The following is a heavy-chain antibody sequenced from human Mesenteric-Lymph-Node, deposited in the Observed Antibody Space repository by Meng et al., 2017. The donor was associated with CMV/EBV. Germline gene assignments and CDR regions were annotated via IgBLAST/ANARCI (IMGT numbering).Heavy chain of an antibody. Sequence: GESLKISCEASGFTFSDYEMNWVRQATGKGLEWISYISSSGGTMYSAESVKGRFTISRDNSNNMVYLQMNSLRPEDTAVYYCAKGGAHLAVSGLLDSWGQGTLVTVSS. V-gene: IGHV3-48*03. CDR2: ISSSGGTM. D-gene: IGHD6-19*01. CDR3: AKGGAHLAVSGLLDS. CDR1: GFTFSDYE. J-gene: IGHJ4*02.